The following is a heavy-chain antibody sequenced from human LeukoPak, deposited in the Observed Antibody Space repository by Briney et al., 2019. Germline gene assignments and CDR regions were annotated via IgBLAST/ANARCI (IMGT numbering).Heavy chain of an antibody. CDR2: ISWNSGSI. D-gene: IGHD1-7*01. Sequence: PGRSLRLSCAASGFTFDDYAMHWVRQAPGKGLEWVSGISWNSGSIGYADSVKGRFTISRDNAKNSLYLQMNSLRAEDTALYYCAKDSGSTELNWFDSWGQGTLVTVSS. V-gene: IGHV3-9*01. J-gene: IGHJ5*01. CDR3: AKDSGSTELNWFDS. CDR1: GFTFDDYA.